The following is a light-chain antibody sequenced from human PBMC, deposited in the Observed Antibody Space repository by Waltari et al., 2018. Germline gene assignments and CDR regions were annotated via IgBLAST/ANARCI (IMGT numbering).Light chain of an antibody. CDR3: ASYTTSDTIV. Sequence: QSALTQPASLSGSPGQSITIYCTGTSRDVGNYNYVSWYQNHPGKVPKVIIYEVSNRPAGISSRFSGSKSGNTASLTISGLQADDEADYYCASYTTSDTIVFGTGTGVTVL. CDR1: SRDVGNYNY. V-gene: IGLV2-14*01. J-gene: IGLJ1*01. CDR2: EVS.